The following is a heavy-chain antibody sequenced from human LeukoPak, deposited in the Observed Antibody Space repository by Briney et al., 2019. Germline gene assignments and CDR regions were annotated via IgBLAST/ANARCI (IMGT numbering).Heavy chain of an antibody. D-gene: IGHD6-19*01. CDR3: ARSSLAVAGSVFDY. CDR2: ISTYNGNT. Sequence: ASVKVSCKASGYTFTSYGISWVRQAPGPGLEWMGWISTYNGNTHYAQKLQGRVTMTTDTSTSTAYMELRSLRSDDTAVYYCARSSLAVAGSVFDYWGQGTLVTVSS. J-gene: IGHJ4*02. CDR1: GYTFTSYG. V-gene: IGHV1-18*01.